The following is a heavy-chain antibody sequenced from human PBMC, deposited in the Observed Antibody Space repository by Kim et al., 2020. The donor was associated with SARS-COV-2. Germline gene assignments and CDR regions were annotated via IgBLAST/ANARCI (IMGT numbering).Heavy chain of an antibody. D-gene: IGHD4-17*01. CDR3: ARDYGDYTYYYYGMDV. CDR2: IDPSDSYT. Sequence: GESLKISCKGSGYSFTSYWISWVRQMPGKGLEWMGRIDPSDSYTNYSPSFQGHVTISADKSISTAYLQWSSLKASDTAMYYCARDYGDYTYYYYGMDVWGQGTTVTVSS. V-gene: IGHV5-10-1*01. J-gene: IGHJ6*02. CDR1: GYSFTSYW.